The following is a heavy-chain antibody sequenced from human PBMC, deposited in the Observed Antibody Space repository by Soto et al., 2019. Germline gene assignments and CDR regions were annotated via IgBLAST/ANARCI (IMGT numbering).Heavy chain of an antibody. CDR2: ISESSRTI. CDR1: GFIFRTYS. J-gene: IGHJ4*02. Sequence: GGSLRLSCAASGFIFRTYSMNWVRQAPGKGLEWVSYISESSRTIFYADSVRGRFTVSRDNANNSLYLQMISLRDEDTAVYYCARGLLWRRGPFDYWGQGTLVTVSS. V-gene: IGHV3-48*02. CDR3: ARGLLWRRGPFDY. D-gene: IGHD2-15*01.